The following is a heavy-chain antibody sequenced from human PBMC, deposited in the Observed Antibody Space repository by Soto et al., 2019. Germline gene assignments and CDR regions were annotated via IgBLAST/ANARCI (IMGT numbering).Heavy chain of an antibody. D-gene: IGHD6-6*01. CDR2: ISYDGSNK. J-gene: IGHJ4*02. V-gene: IGHV3-30*18. CDR1: GFTFSSYG. Sequence: QVQLVESGGGVVQPGRSLRLSCAASGFTFSSYGMHWVRQAPGKGLEWVAVISYDGSNKYYADSVKGRFTISRDNSKNSLYLQMNSLRAEDTAVYYCAKDGAAPPRLSYYFDYWGQGTLVTVSS. CDR3: AKDGAAPPRLSYYFDY.